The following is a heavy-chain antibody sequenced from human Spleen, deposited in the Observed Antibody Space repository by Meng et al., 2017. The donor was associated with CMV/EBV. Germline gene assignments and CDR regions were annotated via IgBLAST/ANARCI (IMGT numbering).Heavy chain of an antibody. D-gene: IGHD6-19*01. CDR2: ISWNSGNT. J-gene: IGHJ5*02. CDR1: GFTFDDYA. CDR3: AKDNSGWFAGLAH. V-gene: IGHV3-9*01. Sequence: SLKISCAASGFTFDDYAMHWVRQVPGKGLEWVSGISWNSGNTAYADSVKGRFTISRDNAKNSLYLHMNSLTTEDTPLYYCAKDNSGWFAGLAHWGQGTLVTVSS.